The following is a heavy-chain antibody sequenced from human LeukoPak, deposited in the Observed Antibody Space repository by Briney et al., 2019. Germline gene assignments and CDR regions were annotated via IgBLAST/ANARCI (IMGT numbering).Heavy chain of an antibody. V-gene: IGHV4-59*01. J-gene: IGHJ4*02. CDR2: IYYSGST. D-gene: IGHD3-22*01. CDR3: ARDSDSSGFGD. CDR1: GGSISSYY. Sequence: SETLSLTCTVSGGSISSYYWSWIRQPPGKGLEWIGYIYYSGSTNYNPSLKSRATISVDTSKNQFSLKLSSVTAADTAVYYCARDSDSSGFGDWGQGTLVTVSS.